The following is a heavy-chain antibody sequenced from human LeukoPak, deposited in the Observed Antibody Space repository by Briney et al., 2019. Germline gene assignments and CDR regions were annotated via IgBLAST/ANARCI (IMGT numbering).Heavy chain of an antibody. D-gene: IGHD2-2*01. Sequence: GGSLRLSCAASGFTFSSYAMSWVRQAPGKGLEWVSAISGSGGSTYYADSVKGRFTISRDNSKNTLYLQMNSLRAEDTAVYYCAKDLSVTRYCSSTSCPADDYWGQGTLVTVSS. J-gene: IGHJ4*02. V-gene: IGHV3-23*01. CDR2: ISGSGGST. CDR3: AKDLSVTRYCSSTSCPADDY. CDR1: GFTFSSYA.